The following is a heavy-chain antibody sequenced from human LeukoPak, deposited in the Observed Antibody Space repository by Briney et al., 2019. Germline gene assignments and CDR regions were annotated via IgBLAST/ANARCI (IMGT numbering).Heavy chain of an antibody. CDR3: ARRDYCSSTSCYRVFDY. Sequence: PGESLKISCKGSGYSFTSYWIGWVRQMPGKGLEWMGIIYPGDSDTRYSPSFQGQVTISADKSISTAYLQWSSLKASDTAMYYCARRDYCSSTSCYRVFDYWGQGTLVTVSS. D-gene: IGHD2-2*02. V-gene: IGHV5-51*01. CDR2: IYPGDSDT. CDR1: GYSFTSYW. J-gene: IGHJ4*02.